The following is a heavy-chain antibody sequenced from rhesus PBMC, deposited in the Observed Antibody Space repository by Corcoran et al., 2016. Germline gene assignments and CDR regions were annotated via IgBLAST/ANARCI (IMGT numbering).Heavy chain of an antibody. V-gene: IGHV4-127*01. CDR1: GNSISSGYG. Sequence: QVQLQESGPGLVKPSETLALTCAVSGNSISSGYGWGWIHQPPGKGLEWIGQIYCGSGSTYYNPSLKSRVTVSKDTSTNQFSLKLSSVTAADTAVYYCAREGRIYSLFDYWGQGVLVTVSS. D-gene: IGHD2-27*01. CDR2: IYCGSGST. J-gene: IGHJ4*01. CDR3: AREGRIYSLFDY.